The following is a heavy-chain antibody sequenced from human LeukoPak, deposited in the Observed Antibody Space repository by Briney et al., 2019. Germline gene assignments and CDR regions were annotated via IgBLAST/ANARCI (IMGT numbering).Heavy chain of an antibody. CDR2: IYTSGST. Sequence: SHTLSLTCTVSGGSISSGSYYWRWLRQPAGREREGVGRIYTSGSTNYNPSLKSRVTISVDTSKNQFSLKLSSVTAADTDVYYCARVGDLTVTPDYWGQGTLVTVSS. CDR1: GGSISSGSYY. J-gene: IGHJ4*02. CDR3: ARVGDLTVTPDY. D-gene: IGHD4-17*01. V-gene: IGHV4-61*02.